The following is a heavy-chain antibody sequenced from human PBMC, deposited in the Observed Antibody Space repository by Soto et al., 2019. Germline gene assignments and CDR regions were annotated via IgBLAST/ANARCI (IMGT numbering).Heavy chain of an antibody. D-gene: IGHD2-15*01. CDR3: ARTTIGSFLLDY. CDR2: IVSNDDK. Sequence: QVPLKESGPVLVKPTETLTLTCTVSGFSLSNVRMGVRWIRPPPGKALERLAHIVSNDDKSYSTSLKSRLTLAKDTSRRQVVLTMTDIDPVDTATYSCARTTIGSFLLDYWGQGTVFTVSS. V-gene: IGHV2-26*01. J-gene: IGHJ4*02. CDR1: GFSLSNVRMG.